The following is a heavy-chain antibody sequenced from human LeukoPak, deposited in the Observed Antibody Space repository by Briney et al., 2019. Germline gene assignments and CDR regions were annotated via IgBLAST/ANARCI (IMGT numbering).Heavy chain of an antibody. Sequence: ASVKVSCKASGGTFSSYAISWVRQAPGQGLEWMGGIIPIFGTANYAQKFQGRVTVTADESTSTAYMELSGLRSEDTAVYYCARDPGEDYDFWSGYNSDWGQGTLVTVSS. D-gene: IGHD3-3*01. CDR2: IIPIFGTA. CDR1: GGTFSSYA. J-gene: IGHJ4*02. CDR3: ARDPGEDYDFWSGYNSD. V-gene: IGHV1-69*13.